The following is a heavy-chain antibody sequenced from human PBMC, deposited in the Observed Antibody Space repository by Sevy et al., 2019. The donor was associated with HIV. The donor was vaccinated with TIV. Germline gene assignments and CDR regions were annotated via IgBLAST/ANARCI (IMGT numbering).Heavy chain of an antibody. D-gene: IGHD3-10*01. J-gene: IGHJ3*02. Sequence: SETLSLTCTVSGGSISSDYWSWIRQPPGKGLEWIGYIDYSGSTNYNPSLKNRVTLSVDTSKNQFSLKLSSVTAADTAVYYCVGRGLVGAFDIWGQGTMVTVSS. V-gene: IGHV4-59*01. CDR1: GGSISSDY. CDR3: VGRGLVGAFDI. CDR2: IDYSGST.